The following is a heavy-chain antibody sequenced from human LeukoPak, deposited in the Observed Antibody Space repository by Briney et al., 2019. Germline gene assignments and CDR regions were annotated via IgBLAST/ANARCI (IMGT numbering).Heavy chain of an antibody. CDR1: AGSISSYY. D-gene: IGHD3-10*01. CDR3: AGFDYYGSGSFDY. V-gene: IGHV4-59*01. J-gene: IGHJ4*02. Sequence: PSETLSLTCTVSAGSISSYYWSWIRQPPGKGLEWIGYIYYSGSTNYNPSLKSRVTISVDTSKNQFSLKLSSVTAADTAVYYCAGFDYYGSGSFDYWGQGTLVTVSS. CDR2: IYYSGST.